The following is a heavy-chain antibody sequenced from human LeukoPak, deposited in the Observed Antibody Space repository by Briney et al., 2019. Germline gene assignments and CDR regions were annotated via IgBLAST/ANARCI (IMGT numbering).Heavy chain of an antibody. CDR2: TYATVST. J-gene: IGHJ4*02. D-gene: IGHD1-26*01. CDR1: GDFIRTYW. CDR3: ARQGYTASYYFLDF. Sequence: NPSETLSLTCDVAGDFIRTYWWGWVRQPAGKGLEWIGRTYATVSTKFNPSLKSRLTMSMATSTNQLSLKLSLNLTSGTAADTAVYFCARQGYTASYYFLDFGSQGTLVTVSP. V-gene: IGHV4-4*07.